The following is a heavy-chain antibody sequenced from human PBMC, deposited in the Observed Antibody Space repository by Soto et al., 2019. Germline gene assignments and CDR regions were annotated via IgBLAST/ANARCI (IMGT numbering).Heavy chain of an antibody. V-gene: IGHV3-23*01. J-gene: IGHJ1*01. CDR3: AKDQASRYFDWLLPTEYFQH. D-gene: IGHD3-9*01. CDR2: ISGSGGST. CDR1: GFTFSSYA. Sequence: GGSLRLSCAASGFTFSSYAMSWVRQAPGKGLEWVSAISGSGGSTYYADSVKGRFTISRDNSKNTLYLQMNSLRAEDTAVYYFAKDQASRYFDWLLPTEYFQHWGQGT.